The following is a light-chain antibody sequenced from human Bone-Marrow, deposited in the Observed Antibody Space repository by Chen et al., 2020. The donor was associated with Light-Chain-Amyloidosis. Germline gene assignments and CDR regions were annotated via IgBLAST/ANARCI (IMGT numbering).Light chain of an antibody. CDR3: GSYARSPTVI. CDR1: SSDVGSYNY. V-gene: IGLV2-14*03. J-gene: IGLJ2*01. Sequence: CALTQPASVSGSPGPSITISCTVTSSDVGSYNYVSRYQHNPGKAPKLMIYDVSNRPSGVSNLVAGSKTGNTASLTISVLQAEDEADYYGGSYARSPTVIFGGGTKLTVL. CDR2: DVS.